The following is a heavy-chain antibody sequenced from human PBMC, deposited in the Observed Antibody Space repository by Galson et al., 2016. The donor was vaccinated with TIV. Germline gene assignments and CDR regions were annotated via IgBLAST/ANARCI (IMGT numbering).Heavy chain of an antibody. J-gene: IGHJ4*02. V-gene: IGHV3-30-3*01. CDR1: GFTSSSYA. CDR3: ARERTSVVGRSLDF. Sequence: SLRLSCAASGFTSSSYAMHWVRQAPGKGLEWVAIVSYDGRTKDDSDSVRGRFTISRDNSKNTLYLQMNGLRREDTGIYYCARERTSVVGRSLDFWGQGTVVTVSS. CDR2: VSYDGRTK. D-gene: IGHD2-15*01.